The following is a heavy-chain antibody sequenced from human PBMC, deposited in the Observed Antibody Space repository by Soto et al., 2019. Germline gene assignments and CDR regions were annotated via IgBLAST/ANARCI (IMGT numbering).Heavy chain of an antibody. CDR3: ASTVVTGY. Sequence: EVQLVESGGGLVQPGGSLRLSCAVSGFTFSSDWMQWVRQAPGKGLVWVSRVNSDGSSTSYADSVKGRFTISRDNAKNTLYLQMNSLRAEDTAVYYCASTVVTGYWGQGTLVTVSS. J-gene: IGHJ4*02. CDR1: GFTFSSDW. CDR2: VNSDGSST. V-gene: IGHV3-74*01. D-gene: IGHD2-15*01.